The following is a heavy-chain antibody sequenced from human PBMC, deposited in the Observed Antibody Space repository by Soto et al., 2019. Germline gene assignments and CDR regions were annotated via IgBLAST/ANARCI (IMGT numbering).Heavy chain of an antibody. CDR2: INHSGST. J-gene: IGHJ4*02. CDR1: GGSFSGYY. Sequence: SETLSLTCAVYGGSFSGYYWSWIRQPPGKGLEWIGEINHSGSTNYNPSLKSRVTISVDTSKNQFSLKLSSVTAADTAVYYCARARSGWYDYWGQGTLVTVS. CDR3: ARARSGWYDY. V-gene: IGHV4-34*01. D-gene: IGHD6-19*01.